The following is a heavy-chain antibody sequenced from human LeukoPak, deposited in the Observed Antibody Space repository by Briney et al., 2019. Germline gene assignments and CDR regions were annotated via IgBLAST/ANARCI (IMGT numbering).Heavy chain of an antibody. CDR2: IYTSGST. CDR1: GGSISGYY. CDR3: ARDSYSSGWYGYFDY. V-gene: IGHV4-4*07. D-gene: IGHD6-13*01. J-gene: IGHJ4*02. Sequence: SETLSLTCTVSGGSISGYYWSWIRQPAGKGLEWIGRIYTSGSTNYNPSLKSRVTMSLDTSKNQFSLKLSSVTAADTAVYYCARDSYSSGWYGYFDYWGQGTLVPVSS.